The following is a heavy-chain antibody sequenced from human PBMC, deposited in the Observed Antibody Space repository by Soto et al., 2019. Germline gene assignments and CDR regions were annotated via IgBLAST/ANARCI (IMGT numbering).Heavy chain of an antibody. V-gene: IGHV1-2*02. CDR3: TTLRLDP. CDR2: VNPNTGLT. J-gene: IGHJ5*02. Sequence: ASVKVSCKASGYTFTALYMNWVRQAPGQGLEWMGWVNPNTGLTKYAQKFQGRVIMTRDTSINTAYMELSDLTSDDTAVYYCTTLRLDPWGQGTLVTVSS. CDR1: GYTFTALY. D-gene: IGHD3-9*01.